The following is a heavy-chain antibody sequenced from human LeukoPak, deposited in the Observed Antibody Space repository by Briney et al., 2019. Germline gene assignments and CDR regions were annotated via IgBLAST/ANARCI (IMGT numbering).Heavy chain of an antibody. D-gene: IGHD1-7*01. J-gene: IGHJ6*02. CDR2: IIPILGIA. CDR3: ARDNWNYGPYYYGMDV. CDR1: GGTFSSYA. Sequence: SVKVSCKVSGGTFSSYAISWVRQAPGQGLEWMGRIIPILGIANYAQKFQGRVTITADKSTSTAYMGLSSLRSEDTAVYYCARDNWNYGPYYYGMDVWGQGTTVTVSS. V-gene: IGHV1-69*04.